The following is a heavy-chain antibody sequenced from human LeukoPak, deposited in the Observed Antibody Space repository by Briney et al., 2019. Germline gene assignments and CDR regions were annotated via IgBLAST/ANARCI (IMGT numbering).Heavy chain of an antibody. V-gene: IGHV3-64*01. CDR3: ARAASRVSSSSLGY. CDR2: ISSNGGST. J-gene: IGHJ4*02. Sequence: GGSLRLSCAASGFTFSSYAMHWVRQAPGKGLEYVSAISSNGGSTYYANSVRGRFTISRDNSKNTLYLQMGSLRAEDMAVYYCARAASRVSSSSLGYWGQGTLVTVSS. CDR1: GFTFSSYA. D-gene: IGHD6-13*01.